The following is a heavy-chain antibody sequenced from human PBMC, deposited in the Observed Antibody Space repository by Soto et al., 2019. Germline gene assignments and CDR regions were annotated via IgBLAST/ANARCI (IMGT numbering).Heavy chain of an antibody. CDR3: AKNGQPPYYYYGMDV. J-gene: IGHJ6*02. D-gene: IGHD2-8*01. Sequence: ASVKVSCKASGYTFTRYGISWVRQAPGQGLEWMGWIRGYNGDTKYAQKFQGIVTMTVDTSSTTAYMELRSLTSDDSAVYYCAKNGQPPYYYYGMDVWGQGTTVTVSS. V-gene: IGHV1-18*01. CDR1: GYTFTRYG. CDR2: IRGYNGDT.